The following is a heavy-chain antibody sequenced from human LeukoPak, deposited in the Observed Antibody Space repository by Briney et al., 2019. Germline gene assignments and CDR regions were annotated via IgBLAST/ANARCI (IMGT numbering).Heavy chain of an antibody. V-gene: IGHV1-69*13. CDR1: GGTFSSYA. CDR2: IIPIFGTA. Sequence: ASVKVSCKASGGTFSSYAISWVRQAPGQGLEWMGGIIPIFGTANYAQKFQGRVTITADESTSTAYMELSSLRSGDTAVYYCARPLWAAAGTEYYYYYGMDVWGQGTTVTVSS. CDR3: ARPLWAAAGTEYYYYYGMDV. D-gene: IGHD6-13*01. J-gene: IGHJ6*02.